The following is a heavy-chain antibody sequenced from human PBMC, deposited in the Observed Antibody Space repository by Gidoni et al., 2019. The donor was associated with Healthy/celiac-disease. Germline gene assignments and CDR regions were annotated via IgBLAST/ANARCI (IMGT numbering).Heavy chain of an antibody. CDR3: ARVYSSSWHLDY. Sequence: QVQLQQWGAGLLKPSETLSLTCAVYGWSFSGYSWSWIRQPPGKGLEWIGEINHSGSTNYNPSLKSRVTISVDTSKNQFSLKLSSVTAADTAVYYCARVYSSSWHLDYWGQGTLVTVSS. D-gene: IGHD6-13*01. CDR1: GWSFSGYS. V-gene: IGHV4-34*01. J-gene: IGHJ4*02. CDR2: INHSGST.